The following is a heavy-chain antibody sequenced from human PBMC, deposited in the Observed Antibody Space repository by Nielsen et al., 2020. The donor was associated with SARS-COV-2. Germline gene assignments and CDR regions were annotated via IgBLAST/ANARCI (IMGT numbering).Heavy chain of an antibody. CDR2: IMATFGAA. J-gene: IGHJ4*02. V-gene: IGHV1-69*13. CDR3: ARGGYGNSYRFDY. D-gene: IGHD4-23*01. Sequence: SVKVSCKAPGGTLGTYAINWVRQAPGQGLEWMGGIMATFGAANYAHKFQGRVTITADVSTSTAYMEFNSLRSEDTAIYYCARGGYGNSYRFDYWGQGTLLTVSS. CDR1: GGTLGTYA.